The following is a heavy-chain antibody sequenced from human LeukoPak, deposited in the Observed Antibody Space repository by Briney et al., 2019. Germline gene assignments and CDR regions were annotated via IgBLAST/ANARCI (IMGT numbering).Heavy chain of an antibody. CDR1: GGTFSSYG. J-gene: IGHJ6*03. CDR3: ARLRSYGYGYYYYYMDV. Sequence: SVKVSCKASGGTFSSYGISWVRQAPGQGLEWMGGIIPIFGTPNYAQKFQGRVAITADKSTSTAYMELSSLRSEDTAVYYCARLRSYGYGYYYYYMDVWGKGTTVTISS. D-gene: IGHD5-18*01. V-gene: IGHV1-69*06. CDR2: IIPIFGTP.